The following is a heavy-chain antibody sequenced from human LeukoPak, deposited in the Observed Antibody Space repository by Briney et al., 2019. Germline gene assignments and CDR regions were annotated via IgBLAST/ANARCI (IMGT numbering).Heavy chain of an antibody. J-gene: IGHJ4*02. D-gene: IGHD3-22*01. V-gene: IGHV3-53*04. CDR3: ARDFPIVNPPYKNYYDSSGYQRFFDY. Sequence: PGGSLRLSCAASGFTVSSNYMSWVRQAPGKGLEWVSVIYSGGSTYYADSVKGRFTISRHNSKNTLYLQMNSLRSDDTAVYYCARDFPIVNPPYKNYYDSSGYQRFFDYWGQGTLVTVSS. CDR1: GFTVSSNY. CDR2: IYSGGST.